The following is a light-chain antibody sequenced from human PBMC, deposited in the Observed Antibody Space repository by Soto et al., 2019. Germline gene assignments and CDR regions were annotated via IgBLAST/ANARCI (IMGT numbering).Light chain of an antibody. CDR2: AAS. J-gene: IGKJ5*01. CDR3: QQANSFPIT. V-gene: IGKV1-12*01. Sequence: DIQMTQSPSTLSASVGDRVTITCRASHSISSWLAWYQQKPGKAPNLLIYAASTLESGVPSRFSGSGPGTDFTLTISSLQPEDFATYYCQQANSFPITFGQGTRLEIK. CDR1: HSISSW.